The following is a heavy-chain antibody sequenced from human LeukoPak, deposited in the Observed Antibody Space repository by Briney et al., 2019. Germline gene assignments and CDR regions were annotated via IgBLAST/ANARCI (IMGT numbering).Heavy chain of an antibody. CDR2: VFYSGNT. CDR1: GGSIGSHY. CDR3: ARDYYDNRGEAFGI. V-gene: IGHV4-59*11. J-gene: IGHJ3*02. D-gene: IGHD3-22*01. Sequence: SETLSLTCTVSGGSIGSHYWSWIRQPPGKGLEWIGYVFYSGNTNYNPSLKSRVTISVDTSKNQFSLKLSSVTAADTAVYYCARDYYDNRGEAFGIWGLGTMVTVSS.